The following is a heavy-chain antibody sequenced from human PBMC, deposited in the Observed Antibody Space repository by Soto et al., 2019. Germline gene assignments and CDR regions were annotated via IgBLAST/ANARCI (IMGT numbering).Heavy chain of an antibody. Sequence: EVQLLESGGGLEQPGGSLRLSCAASGFTFSSYAMSWVRQAPGKGLEWVSAMSGSGGSTYYAVSVKGRFTISRDNSKNTLYLQMNSLRAEDTAGYYCAKGRGYSGYEAFDYWGQGTLVTVSS. D-gene: IGHD5-12*01. CDR2: MSGSGGST. CDR1: GFTFSSYA. CDR3: AKGRGYSGYEAFDY. J-gene: IGHJ4*02. V-gene: IGHV3-23*01.